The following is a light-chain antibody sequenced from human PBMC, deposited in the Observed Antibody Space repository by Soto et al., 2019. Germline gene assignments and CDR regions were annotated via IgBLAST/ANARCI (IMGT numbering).Light chain of an antibody. CDR1: QSISTY. CDR2: AAS. Sequence: DIQMTQSPSSLSASVGDRVTITCRASQSISTYLNWYQQKPGKAPKLLIYAASSLQSGVQSRFSGSGSGTDFTITISSLQPEDFATYYCQQSYNTPHTFGQGTKLEIK. CDR3: QQSYNTPHT. V-gene: IGKV1-39*01. J-gene: IGKJ2*01.